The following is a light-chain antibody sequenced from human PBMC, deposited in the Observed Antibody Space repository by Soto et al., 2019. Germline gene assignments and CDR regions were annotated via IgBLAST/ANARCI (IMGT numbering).Light chain of an antibody. J-gene: IGKJ4*01. CDR3: QQYGSSALT. CDR1: QSVSSIY. CDR2: GAS. Sequence: EIVLTQSPGTLSLSPGERAILSYRASQSVSSIYLAWYQQKPGQAPRLLIYGASSRATGIPDRFSGSGSGTDFTLTISRLEPEDFAVYYCQQYGSSALTFGGGTKV. V-gene: IGKV3-20*01.